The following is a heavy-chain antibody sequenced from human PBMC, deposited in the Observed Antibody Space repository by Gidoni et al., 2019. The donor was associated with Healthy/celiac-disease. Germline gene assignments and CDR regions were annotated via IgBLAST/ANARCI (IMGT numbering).Heavy chain of an antibody. J-gene: IGHJ4*02. V-gene: IGHV3-33*01. CDR3: ARDRGPTVTTPDY. CDR2: IWYDGSNK. CDR1: GFTFSSYG. Sequence: QVQLVESGGGVVQPGRSLRLSCAASGFTFSSYGMHWVRQAPGKGLEWVAVIWYDGSNKYYADSVKGRFTISRDNSKNTLYLQMNSLRAEDTAVYYCARDRGPTVTTPDYWGQGTLVTVSS. D-gene: IGHD4-17*01.